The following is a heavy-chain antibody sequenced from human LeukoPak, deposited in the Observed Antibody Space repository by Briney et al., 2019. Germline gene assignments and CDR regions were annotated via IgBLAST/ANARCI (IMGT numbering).Heavy chain of an antibody. CDR1: GGTFSSYA. J-gene: IGHJ5*02. V-gene: IGHV1-69*06. Sequence: SVKVSCKASGGTFSSYAISWVRQAPGQGLEWMGGIIPIFGTANYAQKFQGRVTITADKSTSTAYMELSGLRSEDTAVYYCARGYCSGGSCNERFDPWGQGTLVTVSS. CDR3: ARGYCSGGSCNERFDP. D-gene: IGHD2-15*01. CDR2: IIPIFGTA.